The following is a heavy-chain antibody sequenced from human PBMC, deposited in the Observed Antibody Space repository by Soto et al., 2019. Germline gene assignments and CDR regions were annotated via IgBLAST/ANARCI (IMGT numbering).Heavy chain of an antibody. V-gene: IGHV1-24*01. Sequence: GSVQPSRKISVATMTKLYIHLVRQPPGNRLERMGAFDPEDGETIYAQKLQGRVTMTQATSTDKAYMELSRLRSEDTAVYYRATVRRRTRYCTNGVCYLAWFAFDYWGQGPLVTVSS. J-gene: IGHJ4*02. CDR3: ATVRRRTRYCTNGVCYLAWFAFDY. CDR2: FDPEDGET. CDR1: VATMTKLY. D-gene: IGHD2-8*01.